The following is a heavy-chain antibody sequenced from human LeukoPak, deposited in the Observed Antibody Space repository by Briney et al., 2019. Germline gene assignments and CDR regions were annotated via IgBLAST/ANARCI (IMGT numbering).Heavy chain of an antibody. CDR3: ARAGAGAFHI. D-gene: IGHD1-14*01. Sequence: SETLSLTCTVSGGSISTYYWTWIRQSPGTGLEWIGDIQYSGGNTNYNPSLKSRVTISVDTSKTQFSLKLYSVTAADTAVYYCARAGAGAFHIWGQGTMVTVSS. CDR1: GGSISTYY. CDR2: IQYSGGNT. V-gene: IGHV4-59*01. J-gene: IGHJ3*02.